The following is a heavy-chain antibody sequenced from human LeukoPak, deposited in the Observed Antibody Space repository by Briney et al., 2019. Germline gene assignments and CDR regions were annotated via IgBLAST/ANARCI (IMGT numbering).Heavy chain of an antibody. V-gene: IGHV3-30-3*01. CDR2: ISYDGSNK. CDR1: GFTFSSYA. Sequence: GRSLRLSCAASGFTFSSYAMHWVRQAPGKGLEWVAVISYDGSNKYYADSVKGRFTISRDNSKNTLYLQMNSLRAEDTAVYYCARDLSGNSYYFDYWGQGTLVTVSS. CDR3: ARDLSGNSYYFDY. D-gene: IGHD4-23*01. J-gene: IGHJ4*02.